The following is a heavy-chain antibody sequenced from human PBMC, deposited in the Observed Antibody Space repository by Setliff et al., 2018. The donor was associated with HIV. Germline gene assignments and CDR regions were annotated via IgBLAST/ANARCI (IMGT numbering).Heavy chain of an antibody. J-gene: IGHJ4*02. V-gene: IGHV2-5*01. CDR3: AHQRFEWEPLGY. D-gene: IGHD1-26*01. Sequence: SGPMLVNPTQTLTLTCTFSGFSLSSSGVGVGWIRQPPGKALECLAIIYWNDDKRYSPSLRSRLTITKDTSKNQVVLIMTNMDPVDTATYYCAHQRFEWEPLGYWGQGTLVTVSS. CDR2: IYWNDDK. CDR1: GFSLSSSGVG.